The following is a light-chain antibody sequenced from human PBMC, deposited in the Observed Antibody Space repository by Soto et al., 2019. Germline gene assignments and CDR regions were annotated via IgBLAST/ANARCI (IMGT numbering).Light chain of an antibody. Sequence: QSALTQPASVSGSPGQSITISCTGTSSDIGTYKYVSWFQQHPGKAPKLIIFEVSNRPSGISDRFSGFKSANTAYLTISGVQPEDDADYHCSSYTTIKPVVFGGGTKLTVL. CDR1: SSDIGTYKY. V-gene: IGLV2-14*01. J-gene: IGLJ2*01. CDR3: SSYTTIKPVV. CDR2: EVS.